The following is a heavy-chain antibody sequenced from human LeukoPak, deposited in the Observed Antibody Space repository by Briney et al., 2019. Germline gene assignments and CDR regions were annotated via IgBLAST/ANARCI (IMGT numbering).Heavy chain of an antibody. J-gene: IGHJ4*02. CDR3: ARTSSSWYGMGSFDY. V-gene: IGHV4-4*07. CDR1: GGSISSYY. D-gene: IGHD6-13*01. Sequence: ASETLSLTCTLSGGSISSYYWSWIRQPAGKGLEWIGRIYTSGSTDYNPSLKSRVTMSVDTSKNQFSLKLSSVTAADTAVYYCARTSSSWYGMGSFDYWGQGTLVTVSS. CDR2: IYTSGST.